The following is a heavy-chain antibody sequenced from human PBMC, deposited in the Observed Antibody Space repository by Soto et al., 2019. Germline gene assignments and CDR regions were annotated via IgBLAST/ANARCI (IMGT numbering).Heavy chain of an antibody. CDR2: VSWNGSRT. D-gene: IGHD6-13*01. V-gene: IGHV3-35*01. CDR1: GFTFSNSD. J-gene: IGHJ6*02. CDR3: ASSNIAAAGFYYYGMDV. Sequence: GGSLRLSCAASGFTFSNSDMNWVHQARGTGLEWVSGVSWNGSRTHYADSVKGRFIISRDNSGNTLYLQTNSLRAEDTAVYYGASSNIAAAGFYYYGMDVWGRGTTVTVSS.